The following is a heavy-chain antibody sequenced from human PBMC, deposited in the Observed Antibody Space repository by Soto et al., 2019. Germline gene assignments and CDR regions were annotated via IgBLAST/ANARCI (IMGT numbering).Heavy chain of an antibody. V-gene: IGHV4-59*01. CDR1: GSDITTYY. Sequence: SETLSLTCPVSGSDITTYYWSWLRQSPGKGLEWIGHIYDTGSTTYNPSLKSRVTISVDTSNKQFSLRLTSVTAADTAVYYCARCPIDHNWFDPWGQGTLVNVSS. J-gene: IGHJ5*02. D-gene: IGHD3-9*01. CDR2: IYDTGST. CDR3: ARCPIDHNWFDP.